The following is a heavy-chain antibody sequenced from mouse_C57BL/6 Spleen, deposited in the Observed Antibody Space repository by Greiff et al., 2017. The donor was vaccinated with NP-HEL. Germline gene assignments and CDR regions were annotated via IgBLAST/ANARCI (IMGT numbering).Heavy chain of an antibody. D-gene: IGHD2-3*01. Sequence: QVQLQQPGAELVKPGASVKLSCKASGYTFTSYWMHWVKQRPGRGLEWIGRIDPNSGGTKYNEKFKSKATLTVDKPSSTAYMQLSSLTSEDSAVYYWARPGKNLYDGYYDYAMDYWGQGTSVTVSS. CDR2: IDPNSGGT. J-gene: IGHJ4*01. V-gene: IGHV1-72*01. CDR1: GYTFTSYW. CDR3: ARPGKNLYDGYYDYAMDY.